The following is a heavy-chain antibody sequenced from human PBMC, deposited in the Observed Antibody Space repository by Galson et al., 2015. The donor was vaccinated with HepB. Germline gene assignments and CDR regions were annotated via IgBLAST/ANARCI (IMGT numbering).Heavy chain of an antibody. V-gene: IGHV3-30*18. CDR1: GFTFSSYG. CDR2: ISYDGSNK. D-gene: IGHD2-21*01. Sequence: SLRLSCAASGFTFSSYGMHWVRQAPGKGLEWVAVISYDGSNKYYADSVKGRFTISRDNSKNTLYLQMNSLRAEDTAVYYCAKDISLGGDDYWGQGTLVTVSS. J-gene: IGHJ4*02. CDR3: AKDISLGGDDY.